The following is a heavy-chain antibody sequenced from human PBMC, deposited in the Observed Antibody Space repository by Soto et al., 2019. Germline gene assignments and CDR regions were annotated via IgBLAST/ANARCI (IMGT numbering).Heavy chain of an antibody. V-gene: IGHV3-13*01. CDR3: ARDGPEGYFDL. Sequence: EVQLVESGGGLVQPGGSLRLSCAASGFTFSSYDMHWVRQATGKGLEWVSAIGTAGDTYYPGSVKGRFTISRENAKNSLYLQMNSLRAGDTAVYYCARDGPEGYFDLWGRGTLVTVSS. CDR2: IGTAGDT. CDR1: GFTFSSYD. J-gene: IGHJ2*01.